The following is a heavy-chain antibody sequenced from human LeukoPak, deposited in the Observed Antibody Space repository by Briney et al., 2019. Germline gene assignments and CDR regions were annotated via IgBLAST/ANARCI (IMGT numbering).Heavy chain of an antibody. CDR2: ISAYNGNT. Sequence: ASVKVFCKASGYTFTSYGISWVRQAPGQGLEWMGWISAYNGNTNYAQKLQGRVTMTTDTSTSTAYMELRSLRSDDTAVYYCAREQNSGSYRPYYYYYMDVWGKGTTVTVSS. CDR3: AREQNSGSYRPYYYYYMDV. J-gene: IGHJ6*03. V-gene: IGHV1-18*01. D-gene: IGHD1-26*01. CDR1: GYTFTSYG.